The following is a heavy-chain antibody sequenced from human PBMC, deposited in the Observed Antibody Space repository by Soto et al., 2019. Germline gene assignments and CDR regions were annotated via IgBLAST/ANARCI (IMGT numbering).Heavy chain of an antibody. D-gene: IGHD5-18*01. CDR1: GGSVSSGSYY. J-gene: IGHJ4*02. Sequence: SETLSLTCTVSGGSVSSGSYYWSWIRQPPGKGLEWIGYIYYSGSTNYNPSLKSRVTISVDTSKNQFSLKLSSVTAADTAVYYCARDDGYGVLDYWGQGTLVTVSS. CDR3: ARDDGYGVLDY. CDR2: IYYSGST. V-gene: IGHV4-61*01.